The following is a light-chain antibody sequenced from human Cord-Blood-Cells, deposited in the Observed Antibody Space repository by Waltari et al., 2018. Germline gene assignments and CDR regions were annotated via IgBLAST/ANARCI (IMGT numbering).Light chain of an antibody. J-gene: IGLJ3*02. CDR2: SNN. Sequence: QSVLTQPPSASGTPGQRVTISCSGSSSNIGSNTVHWYQQLPGTAPKLLIYSNNQRPSGVPDRFSGSKSGTSASLAISGLQSEDEADYYCAARDDSLNGWVFGGGTKLTVL. CDR3: AARDDSLNGWV. CDR1: SSNIGSNT. V-gene: IGLV1-44*01.